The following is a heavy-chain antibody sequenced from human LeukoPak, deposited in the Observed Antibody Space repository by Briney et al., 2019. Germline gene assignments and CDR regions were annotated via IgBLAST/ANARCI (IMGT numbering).Heavy chain of an antibody. CDR1: GLTFSTFE. J-gene: IGHJ4*02. D-gene: IGHD3-10*01. CDR3: AGGFGSYSPDY. V-gene: IGHV3-48*03. CDR2: ISSSGTTV. Sequence: PGGSLGLSCAASGLTFSTFELNWVRQAPGKGLEWVSYISSSGTTVYYADSVKGRFTISRDNAKSALYLQMNSLRVEDTAVYYCAGGFGSYSPDYWGQGTLVTVSS.